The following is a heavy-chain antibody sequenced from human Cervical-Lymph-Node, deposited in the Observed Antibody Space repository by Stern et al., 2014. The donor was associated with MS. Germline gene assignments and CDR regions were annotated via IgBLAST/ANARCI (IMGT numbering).Heavy chain of an antibody. CDR1: GYSLTEIF. CDR2: VDTEDGEE. CDR3: ATERGTYLTEYFHH. J-gene: IGHJ1*01. V-gene: IGHV1-24*01. D-gene: IGHD3/OR15-3a*01. Sequence: QVQLVQSVAGVMKPGASVKVSCKVSGYSLTEIFIHWVRQAPGKGLEWMGGVDTEDGEEIYAQNLQGRVTMTEDTSTNTAYMGLTSLRPDDTAVYYCATERGTYLTEYFHHWGQGTLVTVSS.